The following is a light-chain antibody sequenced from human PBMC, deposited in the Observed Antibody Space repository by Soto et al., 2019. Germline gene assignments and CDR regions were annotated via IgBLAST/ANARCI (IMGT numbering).Light chain of an antibody. V-gene: IGKV1-33*01. Sequence: IQMTQSLSSLSASERERATITYQASQDVRSYLNWYQQKLGKAPKLLIYDASTWETGIPSRFSGSGSGTDFTFTTNSLQPDDIATYYCLQHNSYLPFGQRTLPEI. J-gene: IGKJ5*01. CDR2: DAS. CDR3: LQHNSYLP. CDR1: QDVRSY.